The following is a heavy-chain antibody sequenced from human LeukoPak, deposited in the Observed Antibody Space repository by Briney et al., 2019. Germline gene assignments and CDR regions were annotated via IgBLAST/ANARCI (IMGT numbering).Heavy chain of an antibody. CDR1: GYTFTSYD. Sequence: SVKVSCKASGYTFTSYDINWVRQATGQGLEWMGWMNPNSGNTGYAQKFQGRVTMTRNTSISTAYMELSSLRSEDTAVYYCARPLITMVRGVTWWFDPWGQGTLVTVSS. CDR3: ARPLITMVRGVTWWFDP. V-gene: IGHV1-8*01. D-gene: IGHD3-10*01. CDR2: MNPNSGNT. J-gene: IGHJ5*02.